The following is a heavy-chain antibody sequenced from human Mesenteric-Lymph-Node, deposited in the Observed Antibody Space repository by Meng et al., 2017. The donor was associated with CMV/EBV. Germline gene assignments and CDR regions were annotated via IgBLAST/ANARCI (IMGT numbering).Heavy chain of an antibody. CDR2: INPDSGGT. CDR3: ARDTAAYAFDI. CDR1: GYTFTDNY. D-gene: IGHD2-15*01. J-gene: IGHJ3*02. Sequence: ASVKVSCKASGYTFTDNYIHWVRQAPGQGLEWMGWINPDSGGTKYAQKFQGRLTMTRDTSIGTAYMELTSLRSDDTAVYYCARDTAAYAFDIWGQGTMVTVSS. V-gene: IGHV1-2*02.